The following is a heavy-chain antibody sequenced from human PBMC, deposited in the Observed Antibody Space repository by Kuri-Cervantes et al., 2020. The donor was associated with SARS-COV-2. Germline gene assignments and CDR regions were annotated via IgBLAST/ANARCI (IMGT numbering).Heavy chain of an antibody. D-gene: IGHD1-26*01. V-gene: IGHV3-30-3*01. Sequence: GESLKISCAASGFTFSSYAMHWVRQAPGKGLEWVAVISYDGSNKYYADSVKGRFTISRDNSKNTLYLQMNSLRAEDTAEYYCAKVLRPSDEGFDYWGQGTLVTVSS. CDR1: GFTFSSYA. J-gene: IGHJ4*02. CDR2: ISYDGSNK. CDR3: AKVLRPSDEGFDY.